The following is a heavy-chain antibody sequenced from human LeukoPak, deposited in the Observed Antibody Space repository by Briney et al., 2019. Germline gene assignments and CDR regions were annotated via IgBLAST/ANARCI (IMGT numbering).Heavy chain of an antibody. CDR3: ARGVRHQPGTFGGTFDP. Sequence: PGGSLRLSCAASGFTFSSYAMSWVRQAPGKGLEWVSAISGSGGSTYYADSVKGRFTVSRDNSKNTLYLQMNSLRAEDTAVYYCARGVRHQPGTFGGTFDPWGQGTPVTVSS. CDR2: ISGSGGST. J-gene: IGHJ5*02. CDR1: GFTFSSYA. D-gene: IGHD1/OR15-1a*01. V-gene: IGHV3-23*01.